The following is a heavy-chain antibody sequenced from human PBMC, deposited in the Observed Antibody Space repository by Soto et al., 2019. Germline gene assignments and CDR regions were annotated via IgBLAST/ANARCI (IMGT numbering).Heavy chain of an antibody. V-gene: IGHV4-59*01. CDR2: IYYSGST. J-gene: IGHJ6*02. D-gene: IGHD3-10*01. CDR3: ATGGTMVRGAKYYYYYGMDV. CDR1: GGSISSYY. Sequence: SEPLSLTCTVSGGSISSYYWSWIRQPPGKGLKWIGSIYYSGSTNYNPSLKSRVTISVDTSKNQFSLKLSSVTAADAAVYYCATGGTMVRGAKYYYYYGMDVWGQGTTVTVSS.